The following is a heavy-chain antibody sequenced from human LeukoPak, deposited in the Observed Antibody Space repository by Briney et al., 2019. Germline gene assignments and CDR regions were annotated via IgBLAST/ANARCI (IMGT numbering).Heavy chain of an antibody. CDR1: GFTFSDYY. Sequence: PGGSLRLSCAASGFTFSDYYMSWIRQAPGKGLEWVSYISSSGSTIYYADSVKGRFTISRDNAKNSLYLQMNSLRAEDTAVYYCARVGDSSGYYYREGAFDIWGQGTMVTVSS. D-gene: IGHD3-22*01. J-gene: IGHJ3*02. V-gene: IGHV3-11*01. CDR3: ARVGDSSGYYYREGAFDI. CDR2: ISSSGSTI.